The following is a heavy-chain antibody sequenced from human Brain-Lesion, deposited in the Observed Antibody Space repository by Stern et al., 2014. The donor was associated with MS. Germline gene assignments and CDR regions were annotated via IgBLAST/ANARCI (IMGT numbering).Heavy chain of an antibody. J-gene: IGHJ6*02. CDR3: ARGYYGSGRPQKGMDV. D-gene: IGHD3-10*01. Sequence: QVQLVQSGAEVKKPGASVKVSCKASGYTFTGYYMYWVRQAPGQGLERMGGINPHSGGTHYAQKFQGRVTMTRDTSITTAYMELSRLRSDDTAVYYCARGYYGSGRPQKGMDVWGQGTTVTVSS. V-gene: IGHV1-2*02. CDR2: INPHSGGT. CDR1: GYTFTGYY.